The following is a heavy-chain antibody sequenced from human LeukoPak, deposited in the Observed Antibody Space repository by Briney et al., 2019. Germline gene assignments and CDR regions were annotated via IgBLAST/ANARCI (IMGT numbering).Heavy chain of an antibody. CDR2: ISYDGSNK. CDR1: GFTFSSYG. Sequence: PGRSLRLSCAASGFTFSSYGMHWVRQAPGKGLEWVAVISYDGSNKYYADSVKGRFTISRDNSKNTLYLQMNSLRAEDTAVYYCAKDLTWRGDIVVVPAAPFDYWGQGTLVTVSS. D-gene: IGHD2-2*01. CDR3: AKDLTWRGDIVVVPAAPFDY. V-gene: IGHV3-30*18. J-gene: IGHJ4*02.